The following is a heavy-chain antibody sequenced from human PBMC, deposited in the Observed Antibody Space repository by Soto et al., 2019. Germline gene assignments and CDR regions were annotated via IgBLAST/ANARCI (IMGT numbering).Heavy chain of an antibody. J-gene: IGHJ4*02. Sequence: QVQLQESGPGLVKPSQTLSLICTVSGGSINSGGYYWNWIRQHPGNVMDWIGYIYYSGSTYYNPSLTSRVTISADASETQFSLKLSSVTAADTAVYCCARGYRQSGYSSSWVFDYWGQGTLVNVSS. CDR1: GGSINSGGYY. CDR2: IYYSGST. CDR3: ARGYRQSGYSSSWVFDY. V-gene: IGHV4-31*03. D-gene: IGHD6-13*01.